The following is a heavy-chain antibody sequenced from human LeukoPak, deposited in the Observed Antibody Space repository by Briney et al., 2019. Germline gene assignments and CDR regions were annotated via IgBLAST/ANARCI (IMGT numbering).Heavy chain of an antibody. J-gene: IGHJ5*02. CDR2: IYHSGST. V-gene: IGHV4-30-2*01. Sequence: PSETLSLTCAVYGVSFSGYSWSWIRQPPGKGLEWIGYIYHSGSTYYNPSLKSRVTISVDRSKNQFSLKLSSVTAADTAVYYCARASPCSGGSCYWFDPWGQGTLVTVSS. CDR3: ARASPCSGGSCYWFDP. D-gene: IGHD2-15*01. CDR1: GVSFSGYS.